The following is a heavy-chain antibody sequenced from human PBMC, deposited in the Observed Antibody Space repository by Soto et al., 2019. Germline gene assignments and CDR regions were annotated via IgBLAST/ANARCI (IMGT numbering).Heavy chain of an antibody. CDR2: ISGSGDST. D-gene: IGHD3-16*01. Sequence: EVHLLESGGGLVQPGGSLRLSCAASGFTFSTYVMSWVRQAPGKGLEWVSSISGSGDSTFYADSVKGRFTISRDNSKNTVYPQIKRLRIEDTARYPCGKGAWGGGPPPSIYYFDYWGQGALVTVSS. J-gene: IGHJ4*02. CDR1: GFTFSTYV. CDR3: GKGAWGGGPPPSIYYFDY. V-gene: IGHV3-23*01.